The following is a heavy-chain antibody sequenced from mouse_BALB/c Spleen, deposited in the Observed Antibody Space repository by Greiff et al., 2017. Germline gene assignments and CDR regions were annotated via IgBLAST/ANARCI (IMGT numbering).Heavy chain of an antibody. CDR1: GYTFTSYW. J-gene: IGHJ4*01. D-gene: IGHD2-3*01. CDR2: IDPSDSET. Sequence: QVQLQQSGAELVKPGAPVKLSCKASGYTFTSYWMNWVKQRPGRGLEWIGRIDPSDSETHYNQKFKDKATLTVDKSSSTAYIQLSSLTSEDSAVYYCAGGHDPAMDYWGQGTSVTVSS. CDR3: AGGHDPAMDY. V-gene: IGHV1-69*02.